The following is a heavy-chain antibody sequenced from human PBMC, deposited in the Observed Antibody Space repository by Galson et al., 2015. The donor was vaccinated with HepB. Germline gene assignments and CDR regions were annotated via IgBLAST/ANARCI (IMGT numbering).Heavy chain of an antibody. D-gene: IGHD6-19*01. CDR2: ISGSGRTI. V-gene: IGHV3-48*02. CDR3: ARATSGPVGFDH. CDR1: GFTFSSFD. J-gene: IGHJ4*02. Sequence: SLRLSCAASGFTFSSFDINWVRQAPGKGLEWVSYISGSGRTIYYADSVKGRFTISRDNAKDSLYLQMNSLRDEDTAVYFCARATSGPVGFDHWGQGTLVTVSS.